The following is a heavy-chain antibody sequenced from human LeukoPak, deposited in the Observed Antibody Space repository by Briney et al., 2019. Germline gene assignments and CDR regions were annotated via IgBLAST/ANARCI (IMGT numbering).Heavy chain of an antibody. J-gene: IGHJ4*02. CDR1: GFTFSNYA. D-gene: IGHD6-6*01. CDR2: ISGSGGNT. V-gene: IGHV3-23*01. Sequence: GGSLRLSCAASGFTFSNYAMSWVRQAPGKGLEWVSTISGSGGNTYYADSVKGRFTISRDNSKNTLYLQMNSLRAEDTAVYYCAKDSSSSFDYWGQGTLVTVSS. CDR3: AKDSSSSFDY.